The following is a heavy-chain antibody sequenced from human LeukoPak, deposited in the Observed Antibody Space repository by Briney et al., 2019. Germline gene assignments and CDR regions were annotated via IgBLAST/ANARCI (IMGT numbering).Heavy chain of an antibody. CDR1: GYTFTSYG. V-gene: IGHV1-46*01. J-gene: IGHJ4*02. CDR3: ARVIAVAASYYFDY. D-gene: IGHD6-19*01. Sequence: ASVKVSCKASGYTFTSYGISWVRQAPGQGLEWMGIINPSGGSTSYAQKFQGRVTMTRDMSTSTVYMELSSLRSEDTAVYYCARVIAVAASYYFDYWGQGTLVTVSS. CDR2: INPSGGST.